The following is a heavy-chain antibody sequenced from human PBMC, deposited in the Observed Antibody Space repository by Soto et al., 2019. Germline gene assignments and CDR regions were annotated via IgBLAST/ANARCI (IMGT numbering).Heavy chain of an antibody. CDR1: GFTFSSYG. V-gene: IGHV3-33*01. Sequence: GGSLRLSCATSGFTFSSYGMHWVRQAPGKGLEWVAVIWYDGSNKYYADSVKGRFTISRDNSKNTLYLQMNSLRAEDTAVYYCARDPLSHDLYYYYYMDVWGKGTTVTVSS. J-gene: IGHJ6*03. CDR3: ARDPLSHDLYYYYYMDV. CDR2: IWYDGSNK. D-gene: IGHD3-3*01.